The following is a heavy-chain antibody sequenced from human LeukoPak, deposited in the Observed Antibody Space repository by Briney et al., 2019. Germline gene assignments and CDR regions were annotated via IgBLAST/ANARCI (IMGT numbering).Heavy chain of an antibody. Sequence: SETLTLTCTVSGGSISSYYWSWIRQPPGKGLEWIGYIYYSGSTNYNPSLKSRVTISVDTSKNQFSLKLSSVTAADTAVYYCARVRDRSGWTTFDYWGQGTLVTVSS. D-gene: IGHD6-19*01. CDR2: IYYSGST. V-gene: IGHV4-59*01. J-gene: IGHJ4*02. CDR1: GGSISSYY. CDR3: ARVRDRSGWTTFDY.